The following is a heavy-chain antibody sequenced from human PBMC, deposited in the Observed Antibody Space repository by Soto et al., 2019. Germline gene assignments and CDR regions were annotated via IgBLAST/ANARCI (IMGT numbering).Heavy chain of an antibody. Sequence: GGSLRLSCAASGFTFSSYGMHWVRQAPGKGLEWVAVISYDGSNKYYADSVKGRFTISRDNSKNTLYLQMNSLRAEDTAVYYCAKDSGGPDYDYVWGSYRASSAFDYWGQGTLVTVSS. V-gene: IGHV3-30*18. CDR3: AKDSGGPDYDYVWGSYRASSAFDY. D-gene: IGHD3-16*02. CDR2: ISYDGSNK. J-gene: IGHJ4*02. CDR1: GFTFSSYG.